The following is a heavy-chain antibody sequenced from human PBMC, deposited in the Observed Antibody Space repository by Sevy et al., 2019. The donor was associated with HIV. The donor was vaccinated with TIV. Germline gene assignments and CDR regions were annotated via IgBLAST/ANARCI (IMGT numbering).Heavy chain of an antibody. Sequence: GGSLRLSCAASGFTFSSYDMHWVRQVTGQGLEWVSGIGIAGDTYYPGSVKGRFTISRENARNSLDVQMNSLRAGDTAGYYCVRGNNLGELGYWFDPWGQGTLVTVSS. CDR2: IGIAGDT. CDR3: VRGNNLGELGYWFDP. J-gene: IGHJ5*02. V-gene: IGHV3-13*01. CDR1: GFTFSSYD. D-gene: IGHD3-10*01.